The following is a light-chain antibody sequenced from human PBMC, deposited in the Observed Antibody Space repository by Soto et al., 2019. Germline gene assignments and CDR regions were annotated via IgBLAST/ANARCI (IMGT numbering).Light chain of an antibody. Sequence: DIQMTQSPSTLSASVGDSVTIACRASQSISSWLAWYQQKPGIAPKLLISDASSLESGVPSRFSGSGSGTEFTLTISSLQPDDFATYYCQHYETYPALGQGIKVDIK. CDR3: QHYETYPA. V-gene: IGKV1-5*01. CDR1: QSISSW. J-gene: IGKJ1*01. CDR2: DAS.